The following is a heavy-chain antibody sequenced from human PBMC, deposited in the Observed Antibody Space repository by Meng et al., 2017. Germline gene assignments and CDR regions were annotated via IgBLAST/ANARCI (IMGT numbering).Heavy chain of an antibody. CDR1: GGSISSYY. J-gene: IGHJ5*02. V-gene: IGHV4-4*07. D-gene: IGHD3-22*01. CDR3: ARNGTFTYYYDSSGYPYNWFDP. Sequence: GSLRLSCTVSGGSISSYYWSWIRQPAGKGLEWIGRIYTSGSTNYNPSLKSRVTMSVDTSKNQFSLKLSSVTAADTAVYYCARNGTFTYYYDSSGYPYNWFDPWGQGTLVTVSS. CDR2: IYTSGST.